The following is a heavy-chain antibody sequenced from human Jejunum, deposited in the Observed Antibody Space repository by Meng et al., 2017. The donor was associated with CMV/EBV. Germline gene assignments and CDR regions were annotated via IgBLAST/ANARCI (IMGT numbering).Heavy chain of an antibody. CDR1: FTSYW. Sequence: FTSYWIGWVRQMPGEGLEWIGIFYPGDSDVRYNPSFQGRVTLSADKSINTAYLRWSSLKASDTATYFCARQWDYDILSGYRGYFEYWGQGTLVTVSS. V-gene: IGHV5-51*01. CDR3: ARQWDYDILSGYRGYFEY. J-gene: IGHJ4*02. D-gene: IGHD3-9*01. CDR2: FYPGDSDV.